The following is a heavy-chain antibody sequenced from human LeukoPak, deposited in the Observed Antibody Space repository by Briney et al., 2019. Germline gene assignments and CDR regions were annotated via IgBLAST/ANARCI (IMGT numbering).Heavy chain of an antibody. V-gene: IGHV4-39*07. J-gene: IGHJ4*02. D-gene: IGHD4-23*01. CDR1: GGSISSGSYY. CDR3: ARGVVASGGNDFDY. CDR2: INHSGST. Sequence: SETLSLTCTVSGGSISSGSYYRSWIRQPPGKGLEWIGEINHSGSTNYNPSLKSRVTISVDTSKNQFSLKLSSVTAADTAVYYCARGVVASGGNDFDYWGQGTLVTVSS.